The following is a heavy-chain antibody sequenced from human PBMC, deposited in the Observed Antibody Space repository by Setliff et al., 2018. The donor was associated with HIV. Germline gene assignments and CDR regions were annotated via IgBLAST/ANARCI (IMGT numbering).Heavy chain of an antibody. CDR2: IYDSEST. CDR1: GGSISSGDYY. Sequence: SETLSLTCTVSGGSISSGDYYWSWIRQPPGMGLEWIGNIYDSESTYYNPSLTSLVTISLDTSKNQFTQKLTSVTAADTAVYYCARYSPRGYTLTGPYWGQGTLVTVSS. J-gene: IGHJ4*02. V-gene: IGHV4-61*08. CDR3: ARYSPRGYTLTGPY. D-gene: IGHD6-25*01.